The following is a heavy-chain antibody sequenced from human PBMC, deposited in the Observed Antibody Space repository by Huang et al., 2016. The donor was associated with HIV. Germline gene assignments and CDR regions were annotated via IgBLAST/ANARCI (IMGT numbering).Heavy chain of an antibody. CDR1: VYKFHIYE. D-gene: IGHD3-16*01. V-gene: IGHV1-18*04. CDR3: ARTKGEFDF. Sequence: QIHLVQSGPEVKQPGASGTVSCKASVYKFHIYEITWVRQTPGQGLEWMGWISGDNGSTRFAQKFQDRLTMTTDVSTSTAYLELRSLRLDDTAVYYCARTKGEFDFWGQGALVTVSS. J-gene: IGHJ4*02. CDR2: ISGDNGST.